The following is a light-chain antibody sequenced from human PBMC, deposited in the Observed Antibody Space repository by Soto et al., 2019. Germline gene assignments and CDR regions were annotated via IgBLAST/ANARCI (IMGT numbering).Light chain of an antibody. CDR1: QDIRNH. CDR3: LQDYNYPFT. V-gene: IGKV1-6*02. CDR2: AAS. J-gene: IGKJ3*01. Sequence: AIQMTQSPSSLSASVGYRVTISCRASQDIRNHLAWYQQKPGKAPNLLIYAASSLQSGVPSRFSGSGSGTDFTLTISSLQPEDFATYFCLQDYNYPFTFGPGTKVDIK.